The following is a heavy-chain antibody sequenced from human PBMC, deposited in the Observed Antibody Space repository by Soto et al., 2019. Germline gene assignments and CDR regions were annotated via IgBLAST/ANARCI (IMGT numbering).Heavy chain of an antibody. J-gene: IGHJ6*02. CDR1: GYTFTSYS. Sequence: ASVKVSCKASGYTFTSYSMHWVRQAPGQRLEWMGWINPSNGNTKYSQKFQGRVTITRDTSASTAYMELSRLRSDDTAVYYCARDSVASAQTGYYGMDVWGQGTTVTVSS. V-gene: IGHV1-3*01. CDR3: ARDSVASAQTGYYGMDV. CDR2: INPSNGNT.